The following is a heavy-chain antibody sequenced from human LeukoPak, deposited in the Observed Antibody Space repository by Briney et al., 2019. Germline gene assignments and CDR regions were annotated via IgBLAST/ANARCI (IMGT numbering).Heavy chain of an antibody. V-gene: IGHV3-30*03. CDR2: LSNDGSNK. Sequence: GGSLRLSCAASGFTFSNYGMHWVRQAPGKGLEGVAVLSNDGSNKYYEDCVKGLFTISRDNSKNTLYLLMNSLRVEDAAVYYCVRRREGISSLRYSDYWGQGTLVTVSS. CDR1: GFTFSNYG. D-gene: IGHD6-13*01. J-gene: IGHJ4*02. CDR3: VRRREGISSLRYSDY.